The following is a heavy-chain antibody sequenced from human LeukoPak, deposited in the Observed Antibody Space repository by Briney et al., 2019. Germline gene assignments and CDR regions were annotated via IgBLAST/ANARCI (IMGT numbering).Heavy chain of an antibody. V-gene: IGHV1-69*13. J-gene: IGHJ4*02. CDR3: ARSDGSGPLAVDY. D-gene: IGHD6-19*01. Sequence: SVKVSCKASGGTFSNYALSWVRQAPGQGLVWMGGIIPLFGTANYAQSFQGRVTITADESTRTAYMELSSLRSDDTAVYYCARSDGSGPLAVDYWGQGTLVTVSS. CDR1: GGTFSNYA. CDR2: IIPLFGTA.